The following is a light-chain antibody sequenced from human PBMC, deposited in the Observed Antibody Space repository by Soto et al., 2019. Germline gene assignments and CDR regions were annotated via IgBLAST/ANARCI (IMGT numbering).Light chain of an antibody. V-gene: IGKV3-15*01. CDR2: DAS. J-gene: IGKJ5*01. CDR1: QSVSSN. Sequence: EIVMTHSPVTLSMSPWERATLSCRASQSVSSNLAWYQQKPGQAPRLLISDASTRATGIPARFSGSGSGTEFTLTVSSLQSEDFAVYYCQQYIKWPITFGQGTRLEIK. CDR3: QQYIKWPIT.